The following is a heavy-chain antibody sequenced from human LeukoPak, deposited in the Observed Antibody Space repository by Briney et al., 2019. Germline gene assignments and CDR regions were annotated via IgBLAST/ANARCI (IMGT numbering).Heavy chain of an antibody. CDR3: ARSGHATDSSAFDY. V-gene: IGHV3-30*03. D-gene: IGHD6-19*01. J-gene: IGHJ4*02. CDR2: ISYDGSNK. Sequence: PGRSLRLSCAASGFTFSSYGMHWVRQAPGKGLEWVAVISYDGSNKYYAASVKGRFTFSRDNSKNTVYLQMSSLRSEDTAVYYCARSGHATDSSAFDYWGQGTLVTVSS. CDR1: GFTFSSYG.